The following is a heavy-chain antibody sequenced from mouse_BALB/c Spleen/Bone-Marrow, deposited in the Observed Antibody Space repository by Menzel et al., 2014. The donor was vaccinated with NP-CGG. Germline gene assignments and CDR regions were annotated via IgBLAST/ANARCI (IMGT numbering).Heavy chain of an antibody. V-gene: IGHV1-80*01. J-gene: IGHJ4*01. CDR2: IYPGDGDT. CDR3: ANRGDYSYAMDY. Sequence: VQLQQSGAELVRPGSSVKISCKSSGYSFSNYWMNWMKQRPGQGLEWIGQIYPGDGDTNYNGNFKGKATLTADKSSSTAYMQLSILTSEDSAVYFCANRGDYSYAMDYWGQGTSVTVSS. CDR1: GYSFSNYW. D-gene: IGHD1-1*01.